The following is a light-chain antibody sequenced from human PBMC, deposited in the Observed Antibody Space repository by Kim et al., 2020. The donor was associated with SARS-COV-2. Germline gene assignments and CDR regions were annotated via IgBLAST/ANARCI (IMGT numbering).Light chain of an antibody. CDR2: GAS. V-gene: IGKV3-15*01. J-gene: IGKJ2*01. CDR3: QQYNEWPRT. Sequence: EIVMTQTPATLSVSPGEGATLSCRASQSVTSSLAWYQQKIGQAPRLLIYGASTRATGVPAGFSGSGSGTDFTLTISSLQSEDSAVYYCQQYNEWPRTFGQGTKVDIK. CDR1: QSVTSS.